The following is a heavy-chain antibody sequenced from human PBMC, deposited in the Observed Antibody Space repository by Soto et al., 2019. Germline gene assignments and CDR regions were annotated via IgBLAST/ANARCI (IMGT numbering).Heavy chain of an antibody. CDR2: IYHSGST. V-gene: IGHV4-4*02. CDR1: GGSISSSNW. CDR3: ARAYCSSTSCYTTYYGMDV. D-gene: IGHD2-2*02. Sequence: ETLSLTCAVSGGSISSSNWWSWVRQPPGKGLEWIGEIYHSGSTNYNPSLKSRVTISVDKSKNQFSLKLSSVTAADTAVYYCARAYCSSTSCYTTYYGMDVWGQGTTVTVSS. J-gene: IGHJ6*02.